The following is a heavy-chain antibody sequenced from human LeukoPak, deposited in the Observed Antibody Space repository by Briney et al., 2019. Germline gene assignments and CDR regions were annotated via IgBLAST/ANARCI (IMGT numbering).Heavy chain of an antibody. CDR1: GFTFSSYG. CDR2: ISGSCGGT. Sequence: GGSLRLSCAASGFTFSSYGMSWVRQAPGKGLEWVSAISGSCGGTYYADSVQGRFIISRDNSKNTLYLQMNSLRAEDTAVYYCAKVPRAAADPYYFDYWGQGTLVTVSS. J-gene: IGHJ4*02. V-gene: IGHV3-23*01. CDR3: AKVPRAAADPYYFDY. D-gene: IGHD6-13*01.